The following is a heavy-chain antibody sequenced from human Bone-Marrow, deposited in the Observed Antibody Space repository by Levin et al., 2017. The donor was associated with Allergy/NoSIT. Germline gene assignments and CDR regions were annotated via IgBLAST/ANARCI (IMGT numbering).Heavy chain of an antibody. CDR3: ARSANWGLFDS. Sequence: GSLRLSCTVSSGSMRSYYWSWIRQTPGKGLEWIAYIWYTGSTNYNPSLKSRATISVDTSRNQFSLKLNSVTAADTAVYYCARSANWGLFDSWGQGTLVTVSS. V-gene: IGHV4-59*01. J-gene: IGHJ4*02. CDR1: SGSMRSYY. CDR2: IWYTGST. D-gene: IGHD7-27*01.